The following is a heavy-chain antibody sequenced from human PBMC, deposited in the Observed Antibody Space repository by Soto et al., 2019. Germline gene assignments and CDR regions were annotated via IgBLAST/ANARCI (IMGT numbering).Heavy chain of an antibody. Sequence: GGSLRLSCAASGFTFSSYSMNWVRQAPGKGLEWVSYISSSSSTIYYADSVKGRFTISRDNGKNSLYLQMNSLRVEDTAVYYCARGPGGADWVIDYWGQGTLVTAPQ. CDR2: ISSSSSTI. CDR1: GFTFSSYS. CDR3: ARGPGGADWVIDY. J-gene: IGHJ4*02. V-gene: IGHV3-48*01. D-gene: IGHD2-21*01.